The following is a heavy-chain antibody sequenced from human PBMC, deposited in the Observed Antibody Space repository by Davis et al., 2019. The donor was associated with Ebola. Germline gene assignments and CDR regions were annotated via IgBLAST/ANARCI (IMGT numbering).Heavy chain of an antibody. D-gene: IGHD3-3*01. Sequence: MPSETLSLTCAVYGGSFSGYYWSWIRQPPGKGLEWIGEINHSGSTNYNPSLKSRVTISVDTSKNQFSLKLSSVTAADTAVYFCARVRYYDLNWFDPWGQGTLVTVSS. V-gene: IGHV4-34*01. CDR3: ARVRYYDLNWFDP. J-gene: IGHJ5*02. CDR2: INHSGST. CDR1: GGSFSGYY.